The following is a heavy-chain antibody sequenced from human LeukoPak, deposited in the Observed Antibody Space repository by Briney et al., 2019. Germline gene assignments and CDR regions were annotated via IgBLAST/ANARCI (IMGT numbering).Heavy chain of an antibody. CDR2: IKQDGSEK. V-gene: IGHV3-7*01. Sequence: GGSLRLSCAASRFTFSSYWMTWVRQAPGKGLEWVATIKQDGSEKYCVDSVKGRFTISRDNAKNSLYLQMNSLRAEDTAVYYCARVFSYDLKFWGQGTLVTVSS. CDR1: RFTFSSYW. D-gene: IGHD5-18*01. J-gene: IGHJ4*02. CDR3: ARVFSYDLKF.